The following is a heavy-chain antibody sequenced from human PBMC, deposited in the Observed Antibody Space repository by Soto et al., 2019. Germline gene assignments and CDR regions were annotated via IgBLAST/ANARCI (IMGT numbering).Heavy chain of an antibody. Sequence: PGESLKISCKGSGYSFTSYWIGWVRQMPGKGLEWMGIIYPGDSDTRYSPSFQGQVTISADKSISTAYLQWSSLKASDTAMYYCAGHEYYDFWSGYYDYYGMDVWGQGTTVTVSS. CDR1: GYSFTSYW. CDR3: AGHEYYDFWSGYYDYYGMDV. J-gene: IGHJ6*02. D-gene: IGHD3-3*01. V-gene: IGHV5-51*01. CDR2: IYPGDSDT.